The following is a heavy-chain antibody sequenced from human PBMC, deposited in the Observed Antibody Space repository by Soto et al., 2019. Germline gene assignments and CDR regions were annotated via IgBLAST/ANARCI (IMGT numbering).Heavy chain of an antibody. V-gene: IGHV3-30-3*01. CDR3: ARDIGYYYYYGMDG. J-gene: IGHJ6*02. CDR1: GFTFSSYA. Sequence: RRLSCAASGFTFSSYAMHWVRQAPGKGLEWVAVISYDGSNKYYADSVKGRFTISRDNSKNTLYLQMNSLRAEDTAVYYCARDIGYYYYYGMDGWGQGTTVTVSS. CDR2: ISYDGSNK.